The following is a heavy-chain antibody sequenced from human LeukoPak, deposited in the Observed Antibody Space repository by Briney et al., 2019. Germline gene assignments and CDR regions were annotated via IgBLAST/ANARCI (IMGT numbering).Heavy chain of an antibody. Sequence: TGGSLRLSCAASGFTFSSYSMNWVRQAPGKGLEWVSSISASGGNTYYADSVKGRFTISRDNSKNTLYLQMDSLRAEDTAVYFCTKSALLTGYVYWGRGTLVTVSS. CDR2: ISASGGNT. J-gene: IGHJ4*02. V-gene: IGHV3-23*01. D-gene: IGHD3-9*01. CDR3: TKSALLTGYVY. CDR1: GFTFSSYS.